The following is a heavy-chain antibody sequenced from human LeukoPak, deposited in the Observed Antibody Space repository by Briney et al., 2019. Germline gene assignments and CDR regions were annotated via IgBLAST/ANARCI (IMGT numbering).Heavy chain of an antibody. CDR2: VYYTGST. J-gene: IGHJ5*02. D-gene: IGHD3-22*01. CDR3: ARDRKGYYDSGGRRNWFDP. Sequence: SETPSLTCSVSGASFSDYYWSWVRQPPGKGLEWIGYVYYTGSTSYNPSLKSRVTISVDTSKSQFSLNLISVTAADTAIYYCARDRKGYYDSGGRRNWFDPWGQGTLVTVSS. CDR1: GASFSDYY. V-gene: IGHV4-59*01.